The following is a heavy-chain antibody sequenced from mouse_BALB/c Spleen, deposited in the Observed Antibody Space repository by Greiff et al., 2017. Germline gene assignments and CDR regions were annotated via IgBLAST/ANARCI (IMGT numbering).Heavy chain of an antibody. CDR1: GFAFSRYW. CDR2: INPDSSTI. J-gene: IGHJ2*01. D-gene: IGHD1-1*01. Sequence: EVMLVESGGGLVQPGGSLKLSCAASGFAFSRYWMSWVRQAPGKGLEWIGEINPDSSTINYTPSLKDKFIISRDNAKNTLYLQMSKVRSEDTALYYCARVRPRTTVFDYWGQGTTLTVSS. V-gene: IGHV4-1*02. CDR3: ARVRPRTTVFDY.